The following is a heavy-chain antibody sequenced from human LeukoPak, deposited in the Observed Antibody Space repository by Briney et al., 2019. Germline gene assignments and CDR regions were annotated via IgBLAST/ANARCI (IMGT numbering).Heavy chain of an antibody. CDR1: GGTLITHY. J-gene: IGHJ4*02. CDR2: IVPMVGIA. CDR3: AIVATFSGYFDY. Sequence: SVKVSCKASGGTLITHYISWVRQAPGQGLEWMGRIVPMVGIANYAQKFQGRVTITADRSTNTAYMELSSLRSEDTAVYYCAIVATFSGYFDYWGQGTLVTVSS. V-gene: IGHV1-69*04. D-gene: IGHD5-12*01.